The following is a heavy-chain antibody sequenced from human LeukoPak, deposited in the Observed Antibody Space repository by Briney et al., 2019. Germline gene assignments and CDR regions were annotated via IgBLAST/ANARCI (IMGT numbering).Heavy chain of an antibody. CDR2: SYSGGST. CDR1: GFTVSSNY. J-gene: IGHJ4*02. V-gene: IGHV3-53*01. D-gene: IGHD3-10*01. Sequence: PGGSLRLSWAASGFTVSSNYMGWVRQAPGKGLEWVSVSYSGGSTYYADSVKGRFTISRDNSKNTLYLQMNSLRAEDTAVYYCARRPAGSYYNDWGQGTLVTVSS. CDR3: ARRPAGSYYND.